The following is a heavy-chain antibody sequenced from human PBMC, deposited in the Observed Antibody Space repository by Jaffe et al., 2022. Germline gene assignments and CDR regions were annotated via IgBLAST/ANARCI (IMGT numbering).Heavy chain of an antibody. D-gene: IGHD3-10*01. J-gene: IGHJ3*02. CDR2: IYSGGST. V-gene: IGHV3-66*02. Sequence: EVQLVESGGGLVQPGGSLRLSCAASGFTVSSNYMSWVRQAPGKGLEWVSVIYSGGSTYYADSVKGRFTISRDNSKNTLYLQMNSLRAEDTAVYYCARDHSGYYGSGSPHDAFDIWGQGTMVTVSS. CDR3: ARDHSGYYGSGSPHDAFDI. CDR1: GFTVSSNY.